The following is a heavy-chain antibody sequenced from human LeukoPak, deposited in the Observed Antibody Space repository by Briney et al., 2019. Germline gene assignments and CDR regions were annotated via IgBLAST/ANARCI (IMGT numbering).Heavy chain of an antibody. CDR3: AREQGMVRGSWFDP. J-gene: IGHJ5*02. Sequence: GGSLRLSCAASGFTFSSSAMSWVRQAPGEGLEWVSGINWNGGSTVYADSVKGRFTISRDNAKNSLYLQMNSLRAEDTALYYCAREQGMVRGSWFDPWGQGTLVTVSS. V-gene: IGHV3-20*04. CDR1: GFTFSSSA. CDR2: INWNGGST. D-gene: IGHD3-10*01.